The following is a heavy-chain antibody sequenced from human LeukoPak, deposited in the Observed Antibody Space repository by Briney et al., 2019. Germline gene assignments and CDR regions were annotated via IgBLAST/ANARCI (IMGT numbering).Heavy chain of an antibody. CDR1: GFTFDDYA. CDR3: ARDRWLAR. J-gene: IGHJ4*02. CDR2: ISWNSGSI. D-gene: IGHD6-19*01. V-gene: IGHV3-9*01. Sequence: GRSLRLSCAASGFTFDDYAMHWVRQAPGKGLEWVSGISWNSGSIGYADSEKGRFTISRDNAKNSLYLQMNSLRAEDTAVYYCARDRWLARWGQGTLVTVSS.